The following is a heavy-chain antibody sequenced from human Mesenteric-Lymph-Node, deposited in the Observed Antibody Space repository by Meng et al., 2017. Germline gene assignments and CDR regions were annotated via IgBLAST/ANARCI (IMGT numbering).Heavy chain of an antibody. Sequence: ASVKVSCKASGYTFTNYDVSWVRQAPGQGLEWMGSISGYNGNTNCIQKFQGRVTMTRDTSTSTAYMELSSLRSEDTAVYYCARDPIVGATDDAFDIWGQGTMVTVSS. D-gene: IGHD1-26*01. J-gene: IGHJ3*02. CDR1: GYTFTNYD. CDR3: ARDPIVGATDDAFDI. CDR2: ISGYNGNT. V-gene: IGHV1-18*01.